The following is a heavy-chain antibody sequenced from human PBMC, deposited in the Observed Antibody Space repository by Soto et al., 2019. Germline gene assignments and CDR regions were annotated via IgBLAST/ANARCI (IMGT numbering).Heavy chain of an antibody. Sequence: ETLSLTCVVYDGSLTEYHWSWVRQTPGKGLEWIGEVSHHGTSHYNPSLGSRVIMSFDTSKDQFSLTLQSVTAADTGIYYCASGQSAVDVFFPTPFPFDPWGPGTPVTVSS. CDR1: DGSLTEYH. CDR3: ASGQSAVDVFFPTPFPFDP. V-gene: IGHV4-34*01. CDR2: VSHHGTS. D-gene: IGHD1-1*01. J-gene: IGHJ5*02.